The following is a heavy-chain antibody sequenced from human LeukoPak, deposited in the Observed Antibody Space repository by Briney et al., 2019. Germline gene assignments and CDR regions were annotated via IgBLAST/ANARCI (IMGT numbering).Heavy chain of an antibody. CDR2: INPRSGGT. J-gene: IGHJ4*02. V-gene: IGHV1-2*02. Sequence: ASVKVSCKASGYIFTNYYMHWVRQAPGQGLEWMGWINPRSGGTNFAQKFQGRVTMTRDTSISAAYMELSSLRSEDTAVYYCARGEYSSSSLDYWGQGTLVTVSS. CDR1: GYIFTNYY. CDR3: ARGEYSSSSLDY. D-gene: IGHD6-6*01.